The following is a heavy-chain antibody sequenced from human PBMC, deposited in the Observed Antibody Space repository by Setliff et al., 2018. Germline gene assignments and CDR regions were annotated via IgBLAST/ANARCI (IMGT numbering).Heavy chain of an antibody. D-gene: IGHD3-22*01. V-gene: IGHV1-18*01. CDR2: INVYNRNT. J-gene: IGHJ4*02. CDR3: ARINFYVSSGYYYAPDY. CDR1: GYTFTNYG. Sequence: ASVKVSCKTSGYTFTNYGITWVRQAPGQGLEWMGWINVYNRNTQSAQKFQDRVTMTIDTLTSTAYMELRSLRSDDTAMYFCARINFYVSSGYYYAPDYWGQGALVTVS.